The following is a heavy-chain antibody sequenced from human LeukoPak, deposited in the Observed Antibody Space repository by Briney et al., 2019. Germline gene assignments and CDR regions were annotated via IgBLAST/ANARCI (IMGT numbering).Heavy chain of an antibody. V-gene: IGHV4-30-4*01. CDR3: ARLGGYGDY. Sequence: PSETLSLTCTVSGGSMTSGDYYWTWIRQPPGKGLEWIGFIFNSGSTLYNPSLKSRVTISVDTSKNQFSLKLSSVTAADTAVYYCARLGGYGDYWGQGTLVTVSS. J-gene: IGHJ4*02. CDR1: GGSMTSGDYY. D-gene: IGHD3-22*01. CDR2: IFNSGST.